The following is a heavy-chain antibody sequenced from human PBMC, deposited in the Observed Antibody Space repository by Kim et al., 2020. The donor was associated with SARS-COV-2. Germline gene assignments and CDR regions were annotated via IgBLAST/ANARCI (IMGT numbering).Heavy chain of an antibody. CDR3: AKDRSSSGWEGAFDI. Sequence: GGSLRLSCAASGFTFDDYAMHWVRQAPGKGLEWVSGISWNSGSIGYADSVKGRFTISRDNAKNSLYLQMNSLRAEDTALYYCAKDRSSSGWEGAFDIWGQGTMVTVSS. CDR2: ISWNSGSI. D-gene: IGHD6-19*01. V-gene: IGHV3-9*01. CDR1: GFTFDDYA. J-gene: IGHJ3*02.